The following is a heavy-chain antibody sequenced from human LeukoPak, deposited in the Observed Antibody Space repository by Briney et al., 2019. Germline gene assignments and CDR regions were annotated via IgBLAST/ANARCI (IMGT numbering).Heavy chain of an antibody. CDR2: IKSKTDGGTT. J-gene: IGHJ3*02. CDR3: TTRTTVVTDAFDI. Sequence: GRSLRLSCAASGFTFSNAWMSWVRQAPGKGMQWVGRIKSKTDGGTTDYAAPVKGRFTISRDDSKNTLYPQMNSLKPKHTAVYYCTTRTTVVTDAFDIWGQGTMVTVSS. V-gene: IGHV3-15*01. D-gene: IGHD4-23*01. CDR1: GFTFSNAW.